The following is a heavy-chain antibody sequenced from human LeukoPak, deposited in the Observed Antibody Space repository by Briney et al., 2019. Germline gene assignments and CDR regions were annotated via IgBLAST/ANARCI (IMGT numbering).Heavy chain of an antibody. Sequence: GRSLRLSCAASGFTFDDYAMHWVRQAPGKGLEWVSGINWNSGSIGYADSVKGRFTISRDNAKNSLYLQMNSLRAEDTALYYCAKGSRHYYDSSGYYQPSDAFDIWGQGTMVTVSS. CDR1: GFTFDDYA. CDR3: AKGSRHYYDSSGYYQPSDAFDI. CDR2: INWNSGSI. V-gene: IGHV3-9*01. J-gene: IGHJ3*02. D-gene: IGHD3-22*01.